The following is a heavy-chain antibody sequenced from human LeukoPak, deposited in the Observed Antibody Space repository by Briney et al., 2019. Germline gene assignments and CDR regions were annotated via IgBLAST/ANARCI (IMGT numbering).Heavy chain of an antibody. D-gene: IGHD3-22*01. CDR2: IKSKTDGGTT. V-gene: IGHV3-15*07. J-gene: IGHJ3*02. CDR1: GFTFSNAW. CDR3: TTDSSTKIVGDAFDI. Sequence: GGSLRLSCAASGFTFSNAWMNWVRQAPGKGLEWVGRIKSKTDGGTTDYAAPVKGRFTISRDDSKNTLYLQMNSLKTEDTAVYYCTTDSSTKIVGDAFDIWGQGTMVTVSS.